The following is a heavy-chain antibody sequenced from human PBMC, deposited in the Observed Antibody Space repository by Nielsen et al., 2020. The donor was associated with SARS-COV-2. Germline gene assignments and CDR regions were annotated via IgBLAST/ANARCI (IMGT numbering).Heavy chain of an antibody. CDR3: ARFRGVAAAWYYYGMDV. D-gene: IGHD6-13*01. Sequence: GESLKISCAASGFTFSDYYMSWIRQAPGKGLEWVSYISSSSSYTNYADSVKGRFTISRDNAKNSLYLQMNSLRAEDTAVYYCARFRGVAAAWYYYGMDVWGQGTTVTVSS. V-gene: IGHV3-11*03. CDR1: GFTFSDYY. CDR2: ISSSSSYT. J-gene: IGHJ6*02.